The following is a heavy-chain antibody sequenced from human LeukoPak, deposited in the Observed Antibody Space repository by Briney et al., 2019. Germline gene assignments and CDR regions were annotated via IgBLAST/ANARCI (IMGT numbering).Heavy chain of an antibody. CDR1: GYTFTGYY. D-gene: IGHD1-1*01. CDR2: INPNSGGT. J-gene: IGHJ3*02. CDR3: ARDRGDNWNDRNRGDAFDI. Sequence: GASVKVSCKASGYTFTGYYMHWVRQPPGQGLEWMGLINPNSGGTNYAQKFQGRVTMTRDTSISTAYMELSRLIADDTAVYYCARDRGDNWNDRNRGDAFDIWGQGTMVTVSS. V-gene: IGHV1-2*02.